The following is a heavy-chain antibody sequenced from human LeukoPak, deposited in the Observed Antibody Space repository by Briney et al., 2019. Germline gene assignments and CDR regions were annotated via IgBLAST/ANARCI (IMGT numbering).Heavy chain of an antibody. CDR1: GGSFSGYY. CDR2: INHSGST. CDR3: ARAGITMVRGKDY. J-gene: IGHJ4*02. D-gene: IGHD3-10*01. V-gene: IGHV4-34*01. Sequence: SETLSLTCAVYGGSFSGYYWSWIRQPPGKGLEWIGEINHSGSTNYNPSLKSRVTISVDTSKNQFSLKLRSVTAADTAVYYCARAGITMVRGKDYWGQGTLVTVSS.